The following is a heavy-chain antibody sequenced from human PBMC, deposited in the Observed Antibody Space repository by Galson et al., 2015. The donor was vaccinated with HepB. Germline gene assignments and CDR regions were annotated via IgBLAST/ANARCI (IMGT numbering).Heavy chain of an antibody. Sequence: PALVKPTQTLTLTCTFSGFSLSTSGMRVSWIRQPPGKALEWLARIDWDDDKFYSTSLKTRLTISKDTSKNQVVLTMTNVDPVDTATYYCARISYLPGYSSSWHYFDYWGQGTLVTVSS. CDR1: GFSLSTSGMR. D-gene: IGHD6-13*01. CDR2: IDWDDDK. V-gene: IGHV2-70*04. CDR3: ARISYLPGYSSSWHYFDY. J-gene: IGHJ4*02.